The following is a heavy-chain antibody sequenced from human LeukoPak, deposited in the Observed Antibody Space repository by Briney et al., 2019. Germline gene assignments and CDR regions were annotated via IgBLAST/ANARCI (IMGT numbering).Heavy chain of an antibody. V-gene: IGHV4-34*01. CDR1: GGSFSGYY. Sequence: SETLSLTCAVYGGSFSGYYWSWIRQPPGKGLEWIGEINHSGSTNYNPSLKSRVTISVDTSKNQFSLKLSSVTAADTAVYYCARGRGKNSGPKDFDYWGQGTLVTVSS. J-gene: IGHJ4*02. CDR2: INHSGST. CDR3: ARGRGKNSGPKDFDY. D-gene: IGHD1/OR15-1a*01.